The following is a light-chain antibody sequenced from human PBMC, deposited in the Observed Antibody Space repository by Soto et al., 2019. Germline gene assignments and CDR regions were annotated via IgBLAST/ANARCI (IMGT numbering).Light chain of an antibody. Sequence: AIRMTQSPSSLSASTGDRVTITCRASQGISSYLAWYQQKPGKAPKLLIYAASTLQSGVPSRFSGCGAGTDFTLTISCLQSEDFETYYCQQYYSYPQTFGQGTKVEIK. V-gene: IGKV1-8*01. CDR2: AAS. CDR3: QQYYSYPQT. CDR1: QGISSY. J-gene: IGKJ1*01.